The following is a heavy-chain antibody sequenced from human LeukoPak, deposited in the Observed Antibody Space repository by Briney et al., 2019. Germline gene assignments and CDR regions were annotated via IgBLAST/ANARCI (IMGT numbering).Heavy chain of an antibody. V-gene: IGHV3-30*02. CDR3: AREGGYDILTGYDAFDI. CDR2: IRYDGSNK. J-gene: IGHJ3*02. Sequence: GGSLRLSCAASGFTFSSYGMHWVRQAPGKGLEWVAFIRYDGSNKYYADSVKGRFTISRDNSKNTLYLQMNSLRAEDTAVYYCAREGGYDILTGYDAFDIWGQGTMVTVSS. CDR1: GFTFSSYG. D-gene: IGHD3-9*01.